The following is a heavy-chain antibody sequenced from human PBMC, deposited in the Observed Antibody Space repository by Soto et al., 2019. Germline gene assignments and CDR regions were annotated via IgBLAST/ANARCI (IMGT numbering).Heavy chain of an antibody. J-gene: IGHJ6*02. V-gene: IGHV3-7*03. D-gene: IGHD2-21*02. CDR1: GFTFSMYS. CDR2: IPQDGVDG. CDR3: ARDHLILPAHDFFYGSDV. Sequence: PGGSLRLSCEVSGFTFSMYSMSWVRQSPGKGLEWVAKIPQDGVDGHYADSVKCRFIISRDNGKNSLHLQLNNLRAEDTAVYYCARDHLILPAHDFFYGSDVWGRGAPVTVSS.